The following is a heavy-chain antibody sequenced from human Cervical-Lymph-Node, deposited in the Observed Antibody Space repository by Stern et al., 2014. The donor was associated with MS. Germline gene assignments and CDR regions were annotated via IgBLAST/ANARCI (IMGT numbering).Heavy chain of an antibody. Sequence: VQLKESGPGLVKPSETLSLTCIVSGGSISSSSYHWGWIRQPPGKGLAWIGSIYYTGSTYYKPSLKSRVTISKDTSKNQFYLEWSSWTAADTAVYYCARPDSVNFYYAMDVWGQGTTVTVSS. CDR2: IYYTGST. D-gene: IGHD5/OR15-5a*01. CDR3: ARPDSVNFYYAMDV. V-gene: IGHV4-39*01. J-gene: IGHJ6*02. CDR1: GGSISSSSYH.